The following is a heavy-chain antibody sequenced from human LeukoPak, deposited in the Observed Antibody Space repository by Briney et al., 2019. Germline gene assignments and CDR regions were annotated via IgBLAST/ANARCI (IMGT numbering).Heavy chain of an antibody. CDR1: GFTVNNYD. J-gene: IGHJ6*03. CDR2: IGGSGGYT. D-gene: IGHD3-10*01. V-gene: IGHV3-23*01. Sequence: GGSLRLSCAASGFTVNNYDMSWVRQAPGKGLEWVSGIGGSGGYTYYADSVKGRFTISRDNPKNTLYLQMNSLRAEDTAAYFCAKADGSGSYYYSMDVWGQGTTVTVSS. CDR3: AKADGSGSYYYSMDV.